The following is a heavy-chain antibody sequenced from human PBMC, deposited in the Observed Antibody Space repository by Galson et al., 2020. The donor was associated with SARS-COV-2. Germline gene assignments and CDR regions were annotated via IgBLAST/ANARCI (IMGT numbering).Heavy chain of an antibody. CDR1: GYTFTSYA. CDR3: AREGQLVIPHLDY. Sequence: ASVKVSCKASGYTFTSYAMHWVRQDPGQRLEWMGWINAGNGNTKYSQKFQGRVTITRDTSASTAYMELSSLRSEDTAVYYCAREGQLVIPHLDYWGQGTLVTVSS. V-gene: IGHV1-3*01. CDR2: INAGNGNT. J-gene: IGHJ4*02. D-gene: IGHD6-6*01.